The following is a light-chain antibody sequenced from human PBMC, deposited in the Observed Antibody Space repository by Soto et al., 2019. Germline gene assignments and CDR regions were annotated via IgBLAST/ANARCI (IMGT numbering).Light chain of an antibody. CDR2: DAS. Sequence: ESVLTQSPGTLSLSPGERATLSCRASQSVSSSYLAGYQQKPGQAPRLLIYDASSRATGIPDRFSGSGSGTDLTLSISRIEPQDFAVYYCQQYGSSPPWTFGQGTKVYIK. V-gene: IGKV3-20*01. CDR3: QQYGSSPPWT. CDR1: QSVSSSY. J-gene: IGKJ1*01.